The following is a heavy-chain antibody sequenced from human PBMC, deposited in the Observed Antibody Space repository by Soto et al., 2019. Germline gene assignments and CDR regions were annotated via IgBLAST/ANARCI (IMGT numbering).Heavy chain of an antibody. Sequence: ELQLVASGGGLVQPGGSLRLSCAASGFTVSNNYVRWVRQAPGKGLEWDSLIFSNGDTRYADSVKGRFTISRDSCTNTIYLQINSMRVKDSPVYYCARDGTYNWVGGQGIHVTVSS. V-gene: IGHV3-66*01. CDR3: ARDGTYNWV. CDR2: IFSNGDT. CDR1: GFTVSNNY. D-gene: IGHD1-1*01. J-gene: IGHJ4*02.